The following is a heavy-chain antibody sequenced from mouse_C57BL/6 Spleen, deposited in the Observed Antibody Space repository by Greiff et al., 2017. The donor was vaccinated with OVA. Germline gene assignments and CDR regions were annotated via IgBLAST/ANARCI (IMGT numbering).Heavy chain of an antibody. CDR1: GYTFTSYG. Sequence: VQLQQSGAELARPGASVKLSCKASGYTFTSYGISWVKQRTGQGLEWIGEIYPRSGNTYYNEKFKGKATLTADKSSSTAYMELRSLTSEDSAVYFCAINYYGSSSPWFAYWGQGTLVTVSA. J-gene: IGHJ3*01. D-gene: IGHD1-1*01. CDR3: AINYYGSSSPWFAY. V-gene: IGHV1-81*01. CDR2: IYPRSGNT.